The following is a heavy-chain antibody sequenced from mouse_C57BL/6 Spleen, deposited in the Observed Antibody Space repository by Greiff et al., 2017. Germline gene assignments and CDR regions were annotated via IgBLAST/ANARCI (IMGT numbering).Heavy chain of an antibody. CDR1: GYTFTSYW. CDR2: IDPSDSYT. V-gene: IGHV1-69*01. Sequence: QVQLQQPGAELVMPGASVKLSCKASGYTFTSYWMHWVKQRPGQGLEWIGEIDPSDSYTNYNQKFKGKSTLTVDKSSSTAYMQLSSLTSEDSAVYYCARVYGNYLHYWGQGTSVTVSS. J-gene: IGHJ4*01. D-gene: IGHD2-1*01. CDR3: ARVYGNYLHY.